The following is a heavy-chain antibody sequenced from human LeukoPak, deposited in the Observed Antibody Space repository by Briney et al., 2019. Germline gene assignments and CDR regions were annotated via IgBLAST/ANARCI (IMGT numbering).Heavy chain of an antibody. CDR1: GFTFSTYA. D-gene: IGHD4-17*01. Sequence: GGSLRLSCAASGFTFSTYAMTWVRQAPGKGLVWVSGISGSSGSIYYADSVKGRFTISRDNSKNTVYLQMNNLRAEDTALYYCAKEVRMYYGDTLGLDYWGQGTLVTVSS. CDR2: ISGSSGSI. J-gene: IGHJ4*02. V-gene: IGHV3-23*01. CDR3: AKEVRMYYGDTLGLDY.